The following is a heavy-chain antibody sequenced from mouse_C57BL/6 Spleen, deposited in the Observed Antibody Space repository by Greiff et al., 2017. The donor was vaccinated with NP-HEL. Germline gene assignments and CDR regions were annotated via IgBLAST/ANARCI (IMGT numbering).Heavy chain of an antibody. J-gene: IGHJ4*01. CDR2: INPSTGGT. Sequence: VQLQQSGPELVKPGASVKISCKASGYSFTGYYMNWVKQSPEKSLEWIGEINPSTGGTTYNQKFKAKATLTVDKSSSTAYMQHKSVTYEDSAVYYCARQGKLFYAMDYWGQGTSVTVSS. CDR3: ARQGKLFYAMDY. CDR1: GYSFTGYY. V-gene: IGHV1-42*01.